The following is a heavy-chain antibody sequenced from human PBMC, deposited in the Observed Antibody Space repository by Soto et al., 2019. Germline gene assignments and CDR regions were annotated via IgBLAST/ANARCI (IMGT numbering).Heavy chain of an antibody. CDR3: ARTRDFGVADGFDP. D-gene: IGHD3-3*01. Sequence: GGSLRLSCAASGFTFSSYGMHWVRQAPGKGLEWVAVIWYDGSNKYYADSVKGRFTISRDNSKNTLYLQMNSLRAEDTAVYYCARTRDFGVADGFDPWGQGTLVTVSS. CDR1: GFTFSSYG. V-gene: IGHV3-33*01. CDR2: IWYDGSNK. J-gene: IGHJ5*02.